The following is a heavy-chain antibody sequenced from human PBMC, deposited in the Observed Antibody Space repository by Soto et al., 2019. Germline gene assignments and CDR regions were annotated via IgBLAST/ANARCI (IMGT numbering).Heavy chain of an antibody. CDR3: ARDRFADSTFDY. J-gene: IGHJ4*02. D-gene: IGHD2-15*01. V-gene: IGHV6-1*01. CDR1: GDSVSSNSAT. CDR2: TYYRSKWYT. Sequence: SQTLSLTCAISGDSVSSNSATWHWIRQSPSRGLEWLVRTYYRSKWYTDYAVSVRSRITFTPDTSRNQFSLQLNSVTPDDTAVYYCARDRFADSTFDYWGQGTLVTVSS.